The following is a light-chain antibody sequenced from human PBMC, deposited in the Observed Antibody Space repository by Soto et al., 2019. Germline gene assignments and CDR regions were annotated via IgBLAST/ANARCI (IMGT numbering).Light chain of an antibody. J-gene: IGKJ2*01. CDR3: QHYNSYTYT. V-gene: IGKV1-5*01. CDR2: DAS. CDR1: QSISVW. Sequence: DIQMTQSPPTLSASVGDRVSITCRASQSISVWLAWFQQKPGKAPKLLIYDASTLQSEVPSRFSGSGSGTEFTLTISRLQPDDFATYYCQHYNSYTYTFGQGTKLEI.